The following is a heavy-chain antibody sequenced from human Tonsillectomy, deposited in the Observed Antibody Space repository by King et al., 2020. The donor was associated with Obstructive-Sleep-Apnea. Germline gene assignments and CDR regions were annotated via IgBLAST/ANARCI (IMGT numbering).Heavy chain of an antibody. J-gene: IGHJ5*01. Sequence: ERQLVQSGTEVKKPGESLKISCKGSGYSFTKYWIAWVRQMPGKGLEWMGIIYPGDSDTRYNPSFQGQFTISADKSISTAYLQWSSLEASDTAMYYCARPHDYSNFAWFDSWGQGTLVTVSS. CDR2: IYPGDSDT. CDR3: ARPHDYSNFAWFDS. V-gene: IGHV5-51*01. D-gene: IGHD4-11*01. CDR1: GYSFTKYW.